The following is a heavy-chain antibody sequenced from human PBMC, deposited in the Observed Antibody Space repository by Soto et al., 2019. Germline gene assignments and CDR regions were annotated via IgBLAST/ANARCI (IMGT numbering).Heavy chain of an antibody. D-gene: IGHD1-7*01. CDR1: GGSISSYY. CDR3: ARGYNWNYYYFEY. V-gene: IGHV4-59*01. CDR2: IYYSGST. J-gene: IGHJ4*02. Sequence: SETLSLTCTVSGGSISSYYWSWILQPPGKGLEWIGYIYYSGSTNYNPPLKSRVTISVDTSKNQFSLELSSVSAADTAVYYCARGYNWNYYYFEYWGQGTLVTVSS.